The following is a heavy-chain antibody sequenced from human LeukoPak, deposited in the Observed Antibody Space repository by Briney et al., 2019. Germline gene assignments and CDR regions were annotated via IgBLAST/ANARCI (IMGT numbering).Heavy chain of an antibody. CDR3: ARDDAGSSGGWYHDH. Sequence: PGGPLRLSCAGSGFIFSDYYMNWVRQAPGKGLEWVASISNSGLYIFYADSLRGRFTISRDNGRNSLFLQMDSLRAEDTAVYYCARDDAGSSGGWYHDHWGQGTLVTASS. CDR1: GFIFSDYY. V-gene: IGHV3-21*04. CDR2: ISNSGLYI. J-gene: IGHJ4*02. D-gene: IGHD6-19*01.